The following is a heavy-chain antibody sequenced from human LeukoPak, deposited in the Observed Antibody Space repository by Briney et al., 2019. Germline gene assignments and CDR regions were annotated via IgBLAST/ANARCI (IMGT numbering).Heavy chain of an antibody. D-gene: IGHD1-26*01. CDR3: AREGEVGAADPGAFDI. CDR1: GGSISSYY. Sequence: SETLSLTCTVSGGSISSYYWSWIRQPPGKGLEWIGYIYYSGSTNYNPSLKSRVTISVDTSKNQFSLKLSSVTAADTAVYYCAREGEVGAADPGAFDIWGQGTMVTVSS. J-gene: IGHJ3*02. V-gene: IGHV4-59*12. CDR2: IYYSGST.